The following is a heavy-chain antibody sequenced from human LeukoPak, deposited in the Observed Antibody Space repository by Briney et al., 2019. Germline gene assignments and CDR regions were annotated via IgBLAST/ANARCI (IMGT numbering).Heavy chain of an antibody. D-gene: IGHD3-3*01. V-gene: IGHV3-7*03. Sequence: GGSLRLSCAASGFSFSSYWMTWVRQAPGRGLEFVANIRGDGNEKYYMDSMKGRLTISRDNAKNSLFLQMSGLRAEDTAVYYCARDRPRITTFGVVKDYGMDVWGQGTTVTVSS. CDR3: ARDRPRITTFGVVKDYGMDV. CDR1: GFSFSSYW. CDR2: IRGDGNEK. J-gene: IGHJ6*02.